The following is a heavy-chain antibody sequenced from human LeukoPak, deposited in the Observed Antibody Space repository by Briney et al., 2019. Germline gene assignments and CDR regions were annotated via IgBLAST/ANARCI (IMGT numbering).Heavy chain of an antibody. CDR2: MNPNSGNT. V-gene: IGHV1-8*01. CDR1: GYTFTSYD. CDR3: ARVPYDFYGMDV. J-gene: IGHJ6*02. D-gene: IGHD3-3*01. Sequence: ASVKVSCKASGYTFTSYDINWVRQATGQGLEWMGWMNPNSGNTGYAQKLQGRVTMTTDTSTSTAYMELRSLRSDDTAMYYCARVPYDFYGMDVWGQGTTVTVSS.